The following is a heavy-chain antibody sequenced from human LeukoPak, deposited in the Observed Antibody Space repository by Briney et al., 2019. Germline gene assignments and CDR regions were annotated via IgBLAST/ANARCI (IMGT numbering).Heavy chain of an antibody. CDR3: ARDNSRAALGCTNFDY. V-gene: IGHV1-3*01. J-gene: IGHJ4*02. D-gene: IGHD6-13*01. CDR1: GYTFTNYA. Sequence: RASVKVSCKTSGYTFTNYAIHWVRQAPGQRLECMGWINAGNGNIKYSQDFQGRVAFTSDTSASTSYMELSSLRSEDTAVYYCARDNSRAALGCTNFDYWGQGTLVTVSS. CDR2: INAGNGNI.